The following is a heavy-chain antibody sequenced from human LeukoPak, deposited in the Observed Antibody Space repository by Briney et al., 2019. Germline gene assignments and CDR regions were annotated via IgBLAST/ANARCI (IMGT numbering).Heavy chain of an antibody. CDR3: ASSSQYYDSSGWYFDY. D-gene: IGHD3-22*01. J-gene: IGHJ4*02. CDR1: GFTFSSYE. Sequence: GGSLRLSCAASGFTFSSYEMNWVRQAPGKGLEWASYISSSGSTIYYADSVKGRFTISRDNAKNSLYLQMNSLRAEDTAVYYCASSSQYYDSSGWYFDYWGQGTLVTVSS. CDR2: ISSSGSTI. V-gene: IGHV3-48*03.